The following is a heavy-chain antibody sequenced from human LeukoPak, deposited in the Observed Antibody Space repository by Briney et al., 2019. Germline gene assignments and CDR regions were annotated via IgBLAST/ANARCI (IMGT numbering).Heavy chain of an antibody. J-gene: IGHJ5*02. Sequence: SETLSLTCTVSGGSISSGSDYRSWIRQPAGKGLEWIGRIYSSGRTNYNPSLQSRVTISIDTSKDQFSLKLSSVTAADTAVYYCAGAPSNRNSGTYSWFDPWGQGTLVTVSS. CDR2: IYSSGRT. D-gene: IGHD1-26*01. CDR1: GGSISSGSDY. CDR3: AGAPSNRNSGTYSWFDP. V-gene: IGHV4-61*02.